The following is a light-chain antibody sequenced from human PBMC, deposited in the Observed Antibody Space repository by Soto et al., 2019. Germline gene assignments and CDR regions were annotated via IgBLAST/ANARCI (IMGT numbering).Light chain of an antibody. Sequence: EIVLTQSPGTLSLSPGERATLSCRASQSVSSSYLAWYQQKPGQAPRLLIYGASSRATGIPDRFSGSGSVTDVTLSSSRLEAEDFAVYYCQQDGSSPRTFGQGTKVEIK. CDR1: QSVSSSY. CDR2: GAS. CDR3: QQDGSSPRT. V-gene: IGKV3-20*01. J-gene: IGKJ1*01.